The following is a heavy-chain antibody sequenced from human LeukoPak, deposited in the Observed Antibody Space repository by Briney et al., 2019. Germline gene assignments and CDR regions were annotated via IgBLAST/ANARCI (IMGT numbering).Heavy chain of an antibody. V-gene: IGHV4-59*01. Sequence: SETLSLTCTVSGGSISSYYWSWIRQPPGKGLEWIGYIYYSGTTNYNPSLKSRVTISVDTSKNQFSLKLNSVTAADTAVYYCAREDPRTKVPEGMDVWGQGTTVTVSS. CDR1: GGSISSYY. D-gene: IGHD4/OR15-4a*01. J-gene: IGHJ6*02. CDR3: AREDPRTKVPEGMDV. CDR2: IYYSGTT.